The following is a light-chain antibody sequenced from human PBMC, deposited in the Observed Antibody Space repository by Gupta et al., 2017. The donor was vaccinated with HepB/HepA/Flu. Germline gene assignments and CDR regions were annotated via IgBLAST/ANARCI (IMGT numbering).Light chain of an antibody. CDR3: QSYDSSLSGSSVV. V-gene: IGLV1-40*01. J-gene: IGLJ2*01. CDR1: SSNIGAGYD. CDR2: GNS. Sequence: QSVLTQPPSVSGAPGQRVTISCTGSSSNIGAGYDVHWYQQLPGTAPKLLIYGNSNRPSGVPDRFSGSKSGTSASLAITGLQAEDEADYYCQSYDSSLSGSSVVFGGGTKLNVL.